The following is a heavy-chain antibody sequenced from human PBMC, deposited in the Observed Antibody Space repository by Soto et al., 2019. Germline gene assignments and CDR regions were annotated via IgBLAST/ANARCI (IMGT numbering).Heavy chain of an antibody. V-gene: IGHV1-46*01. Sequence: ASVKVSCKASGYTFTSYYMHWVRQAPGQGLEWMGIINPSGGSTSYAQKLQGRVTMTRDTSTSTVYMELSSLRSEDTAVYYCASRGQYSSSSIWADVWGQGTTVTVSS. CDR2: INPSGGST. D-gene: IGHD6-6*01. CDR3: ASRGQYSSSSIWADV. J-gene: IGHJ6*02. CDR1: GYTFTSYY.